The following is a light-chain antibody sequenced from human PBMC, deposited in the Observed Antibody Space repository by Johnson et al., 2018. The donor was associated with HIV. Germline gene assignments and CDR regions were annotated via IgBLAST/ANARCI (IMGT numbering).Light chain of an antibody. CDR2: DNN. Sequence: QSVLTQPPSVSAAPGQKVTISCSGSSSNIGSNYVSWYQQIPGTAPKLLIYDNNKRPSGIPDRFSGSKSGTSATLGITGLQTGDEADYYYGTWDSSLRAGFFGTGTKVTVL. J-gene: IGLJ1*01. V-gene: IGLV1-51*01. CDR1: SSNIGSNY. CDR3: GTWDSSLRAGF.